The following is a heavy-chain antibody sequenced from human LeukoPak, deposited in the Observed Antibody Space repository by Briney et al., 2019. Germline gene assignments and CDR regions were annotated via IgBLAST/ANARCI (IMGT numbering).Heavy chain of an antibody. Sequence: GGSLRLSCAASVFPFSTYSMNWVRQAPWKGREWVSGIYGNGAGIQYADSVKGRFTISRDNSKNTLYLQMNSLRAEDTALYYCAKDRLPDGRWSLDYWGQGTLVTVSS. CDR2: IYGNGAGI. J-gene: IGHJ4*02. CDR1: VFPFSTYS. D-gene: IGHD6-13*01. CDR3: AKDRLPDGRWSLDY. V-gene: IGHV3-23*01.